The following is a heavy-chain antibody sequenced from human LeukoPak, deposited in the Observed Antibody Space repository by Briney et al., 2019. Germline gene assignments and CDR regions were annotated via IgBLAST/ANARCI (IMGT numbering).Heavy chain of an antibody. Sequence: SETLSLTCTVSGGSISSYYWSWIRQLAGKGLEWIGRIYTSGSTNYNPSLKSRVTMSVDTSKNQFSLKLSSVTAADTAVYYCARENYDFWSGYHRINWFDPWGQGTLVTVSS. CDR2: IYTSGST. CDR3: ARENYDFWSGYHRINWFDP. D-gene: IGHD3-3*01. V-gene: IGHV4-4*07. CDR1: GGSISSYY. J-gene: IGHJ5*02.